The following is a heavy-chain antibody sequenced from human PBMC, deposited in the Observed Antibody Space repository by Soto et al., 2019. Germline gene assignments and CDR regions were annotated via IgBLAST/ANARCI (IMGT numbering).Heavy chain of an antibody. J-gene: IGHJ4*02. CDR2: ISGSGGST. V-gene: IGHV3-23*04. D-gene: IGHD2-15*01. CDR3: AKEPWGRSGGRLDY. Sequence: VQLVESGGGLVEPGGSLRLSCTASGFRFSDHYMTWIRQAPGKGLEWVSAISGSGGSTYYADSVKGRFTISRDNSKNTLYLQMNSLRAEDTAVYYCAKEPWGRSGGRLDYWGQGTLVTVSS. CDR1: GFRFSDHY.